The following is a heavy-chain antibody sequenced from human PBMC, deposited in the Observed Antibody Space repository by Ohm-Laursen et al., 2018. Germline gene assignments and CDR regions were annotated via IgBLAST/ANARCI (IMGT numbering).Heavy chain of an antibody. D-gene: IGHD3-10*01. CDR2: ISYDGSNK. Sequence: SLRLSCAASGFTFSSYGMHWIRQAPGKGLEWVAVISYDGSNKYYADSVKGRFTISRDNSKNTLYLQMNSLRSDDTAVYYCARPRGGSGNYYLYYFDYWGQGTLVTVSS. CDR1: GFTFSSYG. J-gene: IGHJ4*02. V-gene: IGHV3-30*03. CDR3: ARPRGGSGNYYLYYFDY.